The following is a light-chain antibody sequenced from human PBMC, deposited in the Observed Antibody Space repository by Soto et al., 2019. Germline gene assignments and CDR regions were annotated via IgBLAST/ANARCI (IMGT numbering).Light chain of an antibody. CDR1: QSVSSSY. CDR3: QQYGSSLGVT. Sequence: EIVLTQSPGTLSLSPGERATLSCRASQSVSSSYLAWYQQKPGQAPRLLIYGASSRATGIPDRFSVSGSGTAFNLTISRLEPEEFAVDYCQQYGSSLGVTFGGGTKVEIK. J-gene: IGKJ4*01. CDR2: GAS. V-gene: IGKV3-20*01.